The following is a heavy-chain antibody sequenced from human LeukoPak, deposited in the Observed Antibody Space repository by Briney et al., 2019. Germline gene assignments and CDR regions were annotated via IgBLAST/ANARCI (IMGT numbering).Heavy chain of an antibody. CDR3: ARLGYSYGSYYFDY. Sequence: SETLSLTCTVSGGSISSFYWSWIRQPPGKGLEWIGYIYYRGSTNYNPSLKSRVTISVDTSKNQFSLKLSSVTAADTAVYYCARLGYSYGSYYFDYWGQGTLVTVSS. D-gene: IGHD5-18*01. CDR1: GGSISSFY. J-gene: IGHJ4*02. V-gene: IGHV4-59*08. CDR2: IYYRGST.